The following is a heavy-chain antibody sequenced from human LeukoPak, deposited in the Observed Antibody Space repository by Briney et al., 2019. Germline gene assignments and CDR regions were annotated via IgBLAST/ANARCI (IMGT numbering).Heavy chain of an antibody. CDR1: GYTFTGYY. CDR3: ARRSLLYYYDSSGYFDY. J-gene: IGHJ4*02. D-gene: IGHD3-22*01. CDR2: INPNSGGT. Sequence: GASVKVSCKASGYTFTGYYMHWVRQAPGQGLEWMGWINPNSGGTNYAQKFQGRVTMTRDTSISTAYMELSRLRSDDTAVYYCARRSLLYYYDSSGYFDYWGQGTLVTVSS. V-gene: IGHV1-2*02.